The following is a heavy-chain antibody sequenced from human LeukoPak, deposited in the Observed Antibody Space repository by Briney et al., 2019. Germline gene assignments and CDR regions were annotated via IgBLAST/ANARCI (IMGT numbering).Heavy chain of an antibody. D-gene: IGHD5-12*01. Sequence: SVKVSCKASGGTFSSYAISWVRQAPGQGLEWMGGIIPIFGTANYAQKFQCRVTITADESMSTDYMELSSLSSEDTAVYYSARGAVGGYSGYDPDREGYYFDYWGQGTLVTVSS. J-gene: IGHJ4*02. CDR3: ARGAVGGYSGYDPDREGYYFDY. CDR2: IIPIFGTA. V-gene: IGHV1-69*01. CDR1: GGTFSSYA.